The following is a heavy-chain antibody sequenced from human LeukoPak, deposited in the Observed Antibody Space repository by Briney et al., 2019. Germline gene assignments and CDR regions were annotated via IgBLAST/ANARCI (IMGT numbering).Heavy chain of an antibody. CDR3: ARRYYDFWSGYQTVNWFDP. Sequence: SETLSLTCTVSGGSIGSSSYYWGWIRQPPGKGLEWIGSIYYSGSTYYNPSLKSRVTISVDTSKNQFSLKLSSVTAADTAVYYCARRYYDFWSGYQTVNWFDPWGQGTLVTVSS. CDR2: IYYSGST. J-gene: IGHJ5*02. CDR1: GGSIGSSSYY. D-gene: IGHD3-3*01. V-gene: IGHV4-39*01.